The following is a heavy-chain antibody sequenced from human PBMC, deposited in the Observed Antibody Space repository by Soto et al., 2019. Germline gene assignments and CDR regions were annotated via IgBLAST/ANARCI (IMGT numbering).Heavy chain of an antibody. J-gene: IGHJ6*02. CDR1: GGSFSGYY. CDR2: INHSGST. D-gene: IGHD3-10*01. CDR3: ARDLRITMVRGVMYYYYGMDV. Sequence: PSETLSLTCAAYGGSFSGYYWSWIRQPPGKGLEWIGEINHSGSTNYNPSLKSRVTISVDTSKNQFSLKLSSVTAADTAVYYCARDLRITMVRGVMYYYYGMDVWGQGTTVTVSS. V-gene: IGHV4-34*01.